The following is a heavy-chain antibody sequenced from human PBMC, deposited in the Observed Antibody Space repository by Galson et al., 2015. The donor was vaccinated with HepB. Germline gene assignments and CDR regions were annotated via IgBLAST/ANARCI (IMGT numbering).Heavy chain of an antibody. CDR3: AHRRGERSLPWIGYYTFDY. D-gene: IGHD3-3*01. V-gene: IGHV2-5*02. J-gene: IGHJ4*02. CDR1: GFSLTTSGVG. Sequence: PALVKPTQPLTLTCTFSGFSLTTSGVGVGWLRQPPGKALEWLALIYWDGDSRYSPSLNTRLTVTKDSSRNQVVLTMTDVDPVDTGTYYCAHRRGERSLPWIGYYTFDYWGQGTLITVSS. CDR2: IYWDGDS.